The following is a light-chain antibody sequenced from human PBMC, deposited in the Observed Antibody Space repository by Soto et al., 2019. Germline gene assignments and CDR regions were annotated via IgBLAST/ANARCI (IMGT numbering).Light chain of an antibody. Sequence: EIVLTQSPGTLSLSPGERATLSCRASQSVRSTHLAWYQQKPGQAPRLLIYAASSRATGIPDRFSGSGSGTDFTLTISRLEPEDFAVYYCQQYLSSPPSTFGQGTKLEIK. CDR3: QQYLSSPPST. J-gene: IGKJ2*01. CDR1: QSVRSTH. CDR2: AAS. V-gene: IGKV3-20*01.